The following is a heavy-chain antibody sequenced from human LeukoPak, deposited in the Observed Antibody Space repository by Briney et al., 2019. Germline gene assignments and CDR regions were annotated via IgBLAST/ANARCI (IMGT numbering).Heavy chain of an antibody. V-gene: IGHV3-23*01. D-gene: IGHD2-2*01. CDR3: AKGGSTSPNGINDY. J-gene: IGHJ4*02. CDR2: ICAGSST. Sequence: GGSLRLSCAASGFTFSSYAMSWVRQAPGKGLEWVSAICAGSSTYYADSVKGRFTISRDNSKNTLYLQMNSLRAEDTAVYYCAKGGSTSPNGINDYWGQGTLVTVSS. CDR1: GFTFSSYA.